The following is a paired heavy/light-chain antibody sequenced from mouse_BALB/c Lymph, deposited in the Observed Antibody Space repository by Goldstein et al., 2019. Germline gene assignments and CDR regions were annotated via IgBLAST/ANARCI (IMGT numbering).Light chain of an antibody. CDR1: SSVSY. CDR2: STS. CDR3: QQRSSYPPT. J-gene: IGKJ5*01. Sequence: QIVLTQSPAIMSASPGEKVTITCSASSSVSYMHWFQQKPGTSPKLWIYSTSNLASGVPARFSGSGSGTSYSLTISRMEAEDAATYYCQQRSSYPPTFGAGTKLELK. V-gene: IGKV4-57*01.
Heavy chain of an antibody. CDR3: AREGTGTGFDY. CDR1: GFTFSSYA. V-gene: IGHV5-6-5*01. D-gene: IGHD4-1*01. Sequence: EVKLVESGGGLVKPGGSLKLSCAASGFTFSSYAMSWVRQTPEKRLEWVASISSGGSTYYPDSVKGRFTISRDNARNILYLQMSSLRSEDTAMYYCAREGTGTGFDYWGQGTTLTVSS. J-gene: IGHJ2*01. CDR2: ISSGGST.